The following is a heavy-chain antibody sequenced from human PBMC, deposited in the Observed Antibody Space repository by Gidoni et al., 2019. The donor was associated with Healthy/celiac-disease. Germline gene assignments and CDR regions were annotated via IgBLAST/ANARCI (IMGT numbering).Heavy chain of an antibody. J-gene: IGHJ4*02. V-gene: IGHV3-23*04. Sequence: EVPLVVSGGGFVQPGRSLRLSCAASGFTFRSYAMSWVRQAPGKGLEWVAAISGSGGSTYYEDSVKGRFTISREKSKNTLYLQMNSLRAEDTAVYYCAKHGQLVSRYFDDWGQGTLVTVSS. CDR2: ISGSGGST. CDR1: GFTFRSYA. D-gene: IGHD6-6*01. CDR3: AKHGQLVSRYFDD.